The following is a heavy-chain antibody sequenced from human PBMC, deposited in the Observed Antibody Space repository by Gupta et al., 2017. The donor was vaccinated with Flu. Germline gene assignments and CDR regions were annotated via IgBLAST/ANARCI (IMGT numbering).Heavy chain of an antibody. V-gene: IGHV4-59*01. CDR2: IYYSGST. CDR1: GGSISSYY. D-gene: IGHD3-10*01. J-gene: IGHJ5*02. CDR3: ARVLYGSGSYYKNWFDP. Sequence: QVQLQESCPGLVKPSATLSLTCTVSGGSISSYYWSWIRQPPGKGLEWIGYIYYSGSTNYNPSLKSRVTISVDTSKNQFSLKLSSVTAADTAVYYCARVLYGSGSYYKNWFDPWGQGTLVTVSS.